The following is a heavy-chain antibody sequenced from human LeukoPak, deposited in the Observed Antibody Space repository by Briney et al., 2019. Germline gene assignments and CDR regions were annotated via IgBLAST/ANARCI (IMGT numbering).Heavy chain of an antibody. CDR2: IYYSGST. CDR1: GGSISSSSYY. D-gene: IGHD2-15*01. V-gene: IGHV4-39*01. Sequence: SETLSLTCTVSGGSISSSSYYWGWIRQPPGKGLEWIGSIYYSGSTYYNPSLKSRVTISVDTSKDQFSLKLSSVTAADTAVYYCARGYCSGGSCYSGFDYWGQGTLVTVSS. CDR3: ARGYCSGGSCYSGFDY. J-gene: IGHJ4*02.